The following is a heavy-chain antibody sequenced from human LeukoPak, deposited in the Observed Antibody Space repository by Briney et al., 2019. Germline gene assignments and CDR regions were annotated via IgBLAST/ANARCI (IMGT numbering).Heavy chain of an antibody. CDR1: GGSISSSSYY. CDR2: IYYSGST. V-gene: IGHV4-39*01. D-gene: IGHD3-9*01. J-gene: IGHJ4*02. CDR3: ARHTDILTGSWTPYFDY. Sequence: NPSETLSLTCTVSGGSISSSSYYWGWIRQPPGKGLEWIGSIYYSGSTYYNPSLKSRVTISVDTSKNQFSLKLSSVTAADTAVYYCARHTDILTGSWTPYFDYWGQGTLVTVSS.